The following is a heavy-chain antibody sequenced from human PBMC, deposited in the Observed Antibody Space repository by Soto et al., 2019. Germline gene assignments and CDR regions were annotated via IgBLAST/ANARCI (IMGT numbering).Heavy chain of an antibody. Sequence: ASVKVSCKASGYTFTSYAMHWVRQAPGQRLEWMGWINAGNGNTKYSQKFQGRVTITRDTSASTAYMELSSLRSEDTAVYYCARDLLYYYDSSGYPDYWGEGTLVTVSP. J-gene: IGHJ4*02. CDR1: GYTFTSYA. CDR3: ARDLLYYYDSSGYPDY. V-gene: IGHV1-3*01. CDR2: INAGNGNT. D-gene: IGHD3-22*01.